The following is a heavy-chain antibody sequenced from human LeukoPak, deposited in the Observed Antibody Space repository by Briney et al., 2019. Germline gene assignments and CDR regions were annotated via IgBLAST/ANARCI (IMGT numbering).Heavy chain of an antibody. Sequence: PSETLSLTCAVSGGSISSTNWWNWVRHPQGKGLEWIGEIYHSGSTNYNPSLKSRVIISVDKSKNQFSLKLSSVTAADTAVYYCTGNGYYSLEYWGQGTLVTVSS. CDR1: GGSISSTNW. D-gene: IGHD3-3*01. CDR3: TGNGYYSLEY. J-gene: IGHJ4*02. V-gene: IGHV4-4*02. CDR2: IYHSGST.